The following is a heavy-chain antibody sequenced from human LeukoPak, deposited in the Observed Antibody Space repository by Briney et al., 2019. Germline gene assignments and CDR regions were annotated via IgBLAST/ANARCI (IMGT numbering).Heavy chain of an antibody. V-gene: IGHV4-34*01. CDR3: ARALAANYYGMDV. J-gene: IGHJ6*02. CDR1: GGSFSGYY. Sequence: SETLSLTCAVYGGSFSGYYWSWIRQPPGKGLEWIGEINHSGSTNYNPSLKSRVTISVDTSKNQFSLKLSSVTAADTAVYYCARALAANYYGMDVWGQGTTVTVSS. D-gene: IGHD2-15*01. CDR2: INHSGST.